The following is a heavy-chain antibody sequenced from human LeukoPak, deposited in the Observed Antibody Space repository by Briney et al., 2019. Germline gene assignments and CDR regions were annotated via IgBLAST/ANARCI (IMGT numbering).Heavy chain of an antibody. Sequence: ASVKVSCKASGGTFSSYAISWVRQAPGQGLEWMGWINPNSGGTNYAQKFQGRVTMTRDTSISTAYMELSRLRSDDTAVYYCARGDGVLWFRPTRENYYYGMDVWGQGTTVTVSS. V-gene: IGHV1-2*02. CDR1: GGTFSSYA. D-gene: IGHD3-10*01. CDR2: INPNSGGT. J-gene: IGHJ6*02. CDR3: ARGDGVLWFRPTRENYYYGMDV.